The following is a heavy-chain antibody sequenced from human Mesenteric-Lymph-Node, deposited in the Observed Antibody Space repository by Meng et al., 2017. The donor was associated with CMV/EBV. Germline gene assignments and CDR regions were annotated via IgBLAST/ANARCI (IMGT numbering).Heavy chain of an antibody. Sequence: GESLKISCAASGFTFSSYEMNWVRQAPGKGLEWVANIKQDGSEKYYVDSVKGRFTISRDNAKNSLYLQMNSLRAEDTAVYYCARDRYYYDSSGYYREYYFDYWGQGTLVTVSS. CDR2: IKQDGSEK. CDR1: GFTFSSYE. V-gene: IGHV3-7*01. CDR3: ARDRYYYDSSGYYREYYFDY. J-gene: IGHJ4*02. D-gene: IGHD3-22*01.